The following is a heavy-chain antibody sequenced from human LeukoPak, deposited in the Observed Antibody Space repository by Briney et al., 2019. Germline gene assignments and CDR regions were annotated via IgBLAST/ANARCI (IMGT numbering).Heavy chain of an antibody. CDR1: GFTFSSYS. Sequence: GGSLRLSCAASGFTFSSYSMNWVRQAPGKGLEWVSSISSSSSYIYYADSVKGRFTISRDNAKNSLYLHMNSLRAEDSALYYCARDRDSSGNDAFDIWGQGTMVTVSS. D-gene: IGHD3-22*01. V-gene: IGHV3-21*04. CDR3: ARDRDSSGNDAFDI. CDR2: ISSSSSYI. J-gene: IGHJ3*02.